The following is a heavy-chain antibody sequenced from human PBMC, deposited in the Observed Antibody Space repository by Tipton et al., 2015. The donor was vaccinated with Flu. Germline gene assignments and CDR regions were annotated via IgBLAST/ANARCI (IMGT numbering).Heavy chain of an antibody. CDR1: GFTFSSYV. CDR2: IRESGGAP. CDR3: ANARTGVAGTEFDY. J-gene: IGHJ4*02. V-gene: IGHV3-23*01. Sequence: SLRLSCAASGFTFSSYVMSWVRQAQGKGLEWVSVIRESGGAPFYADSVKGRFTLSRDNSKNTLYLQMNNLRAEDTAVYFCANARTGVAGTEFDYWGQGTLVTVPS. D-gene: IGHD6-19*01.